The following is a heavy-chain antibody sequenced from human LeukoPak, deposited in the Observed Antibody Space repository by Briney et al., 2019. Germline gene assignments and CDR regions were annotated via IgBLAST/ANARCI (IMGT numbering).Heavy chain of an antibody. J-gene: IGHJ4*02. D-gene: IGHD3-3*01. CDR1: GFTVSSNY. V-gene: IGHV3-53*01. CDR3: ARVQVEYYFDY. CDR2: IYSGGST. Sequence: GGSLRLSCAASGFTVSSNYMSWVRQAPGKGLEWVSVIYSGGSTYYADSVKGRFTNSRDNSKNTLYLQMNSLRAEDTAVYYCARVQVEYYFDYWGQGTLVTVSS.